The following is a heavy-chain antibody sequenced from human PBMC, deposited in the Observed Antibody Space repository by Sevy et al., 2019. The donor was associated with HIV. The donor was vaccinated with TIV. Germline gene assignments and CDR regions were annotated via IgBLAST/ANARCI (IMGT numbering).Heavy chain of an antibody. CDR3: ARGARDGPIDY. J-gene: IGHJ4*02. CDR1: GGSISSYY. Sequence: SETLSLTCTVSGGSISSYYWSWIRHPPGKGLEWIGYIYYSGSTNYNPSLKSRVTISVDTSKNQFSLKLSSVTAADTAVYYCARGARDGPIDYWGQGTLVTVSS. V-gene: IGHV4-59*01. D-gene: IGHD6-6*01. CDR2: IYYSGST.